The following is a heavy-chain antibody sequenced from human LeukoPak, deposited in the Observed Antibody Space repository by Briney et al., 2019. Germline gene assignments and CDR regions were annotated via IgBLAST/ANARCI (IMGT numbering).Heavy chain of an antibody. V-gene: IGHV7-4-1*02. Sequence: ASVKVSCKASGYTFTSYAMNWVRQAPGQGLEWMGWINTNTGNPTYAQGFTGRFVFSLDTSVSTAYLQISSLKAEDTAVYYCARESAGDYGGNSDFVGYWGQGTLVTVSS. D-gene: IGHD4-23*01. J-gene: IGHJ4*02. CDR3: ARESAGDYGGNSDFVGY. CDR2: INTNTGNP. CDR1: GYTFTSYA.